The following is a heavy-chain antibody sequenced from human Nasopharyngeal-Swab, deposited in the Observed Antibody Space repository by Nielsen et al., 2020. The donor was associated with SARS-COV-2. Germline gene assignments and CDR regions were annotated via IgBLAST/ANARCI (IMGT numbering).Heavy chain of an antibody. CDR1: GSSISSYY. V-gene: IGHV4-4*07. J-gene: IGHJ5*02. CDR3: ARALSGAYYYDSSGYYETNWFDP. D-gene: IGHD3-22*01. Sequence: SETLSLTCTVSGSSISSYYWSWIRQPAGKGLEWIGRIYTSGSTNYNPSLKSRVTMSVDTSKNQFSLKLSSVTAADTAVYYCARALSGAYYYDSSGYYETNWFDPWGQGTLVTVSS. CDR2: IYTSGST.